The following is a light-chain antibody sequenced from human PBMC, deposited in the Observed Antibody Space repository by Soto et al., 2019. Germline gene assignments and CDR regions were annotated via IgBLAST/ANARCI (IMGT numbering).Light chain of an antibody. CDR3: SSYTSTSTPLV. CDR1: SSDVGGYNY. Sequence: QSVLTQPASVSGSPGQSITISCTGTSSDVGGYNYVSWYQQHPGKAPKLMVYEVSNRPSGVSNRFSGAKSGNTASLTISGLQDEEEADNYCSSYTSTSTPLVFGTGTKVTVL. CDR2: EVS. V-gene: IGLV2-14*01. J-gene: IGLJ1*01.